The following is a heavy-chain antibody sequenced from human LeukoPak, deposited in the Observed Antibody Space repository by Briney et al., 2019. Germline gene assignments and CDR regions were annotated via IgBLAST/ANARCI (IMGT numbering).Heavy chain of an antibody. D-gene: IGHD2-21*02. CDR1: GGSFSGYY. Sequence: PSETLSLTCAVYGGSFSGYYWSWIRQPPGKGLEWIGEINHSGSTNYNPSLKSRVTISVDTSKNQFSLKLSSVTAADTAVYYCAGIGVVVTAIPFDYWGQGTLVTVSS. V-gene: IGHV4-34*01. CDR3: AGIGVVVTAIPFDY. CDR2: INHSGST. J-gene: IGHJ4*02.